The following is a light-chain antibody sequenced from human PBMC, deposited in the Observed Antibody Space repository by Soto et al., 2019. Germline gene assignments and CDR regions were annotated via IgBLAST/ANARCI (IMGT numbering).Light chain of an antibody. CDR1: QSVSSN. J-gene: IGKJ1*01. CDR3: QQYDSFST. V-gene: IGKV3-15*01. CDR2: GAS. Sequence: EIVMTQSPATLSVSPGERATLHCRASQSVSSNLGWYQHKPGQAPRLLIYGASTRATGIPARFSGTGSGTEFTLTISSLQPDDSATYFCQQYDSFSTFGQGTKVDIK.